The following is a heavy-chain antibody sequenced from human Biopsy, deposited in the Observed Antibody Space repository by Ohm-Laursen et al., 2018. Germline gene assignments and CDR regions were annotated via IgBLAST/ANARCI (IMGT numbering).Heavy chain of an antibody. J-gene: IGHJ1*01. Sequence: ASVKVSCKAPGGTFSNYGVNWVRQAPGQGLEWLGGNIPILGTGNYAQKFQDRVTVAADTSTSTATMELRSLRSDDTAVFYCATKLTGYFHHWGQGTLVIVSS. V-gene: IGHV1-69*06. CDR1: GGTFSNYG. CDR3: ATKLTGYFHH. CDR2: NIPILGTG. D-gene: IGHD3-9*01.